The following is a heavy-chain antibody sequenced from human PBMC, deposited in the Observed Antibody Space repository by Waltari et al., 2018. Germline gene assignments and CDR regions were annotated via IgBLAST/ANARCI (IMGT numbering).Heavy chain of an antibody. Sequence: EVQLVGSGGGLVKAGGALSLACAASGLTCGGGTMTGVRQAPGKGLEWVSSISGGSSYKYYADSVKGRFTISRDNVKNSLYLQMNSLRAEDTAVYYCAREWGVMIGTAGYYFDYWAQGTLVTVSS. V-gene: IGHV3-21*01. CDR2: ISGGSSYK. J-gene: IGHJ4*02. CDR3: AREWGVMIGTAGYYFDY. CDR1: GLTCGGGT. D-gene: IGHD3-22*01.